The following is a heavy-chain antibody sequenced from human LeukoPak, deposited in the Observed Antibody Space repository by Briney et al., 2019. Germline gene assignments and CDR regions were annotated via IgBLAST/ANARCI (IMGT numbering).Heavy chain of an antibody. CDR2: INPDGSST. CDR3: ARELGGDRDY. V-gene: IGHV3-74*01. Sequence: GVSLTLSCAPSVFPFSMSCIHGARHAPGKGLVWVSRINPDGSSTRHAGSVKGRFTISRDNAKNTLYLQMDRLRAEDTAVYYCARELGGDRDYWGQGTLVIVSS. CDR1: VFPFSMSC. D-gene: IGHD2-21*02. J-gene: IGHJ4*02.